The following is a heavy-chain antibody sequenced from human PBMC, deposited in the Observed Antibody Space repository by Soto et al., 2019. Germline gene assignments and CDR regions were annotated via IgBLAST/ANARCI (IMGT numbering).Heavy chain of an antibody. CDR1: GFTLSGRS. CDR2: IDNAGTDS. CDR3: ARGWFGPEV. J-gene: IGHJ6*04. V-gene: IGHV3-74*01. D-gene: IGHD3-10*01. Sequence: EVQLVESGGGLVQPGGSLRLSCAASGFTLSGRSMHWVRQAPGKGLVWVSGIDNAGTDSTYAVSVKGRFTSSRDNAKNMLYLQMNSLRVEATAVYYCARGWFGPEVWGKGTTVTVSS.